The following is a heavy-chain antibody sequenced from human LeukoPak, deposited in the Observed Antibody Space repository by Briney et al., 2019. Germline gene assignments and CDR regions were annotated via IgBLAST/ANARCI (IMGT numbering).Heavy chain of an antibody. Sequence: SETLSLTCTVSGGSISSYYWSWIRQPPGKGLEWIGYIYYSGSTNYNPSLKSRVTISVDTSKNQFSLKLSSVTAADTAVYYCARGSGGYGGNSVWFDPWGQGTLVTVSS. CDR3: ARGSGGYGGNSVWFDP. J-gene: IGHJ5*02. CDR2: IYYSGST. V-gene: IGHV4-59*08. CDR1: GGSISSYY. D-gene: IGHD4-23*01.